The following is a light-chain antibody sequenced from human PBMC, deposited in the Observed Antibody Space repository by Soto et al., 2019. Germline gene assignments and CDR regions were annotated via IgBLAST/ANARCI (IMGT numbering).Light chain of an antibody. CDR3: SSYTSSSPWV. CDR2: EVS. Sequence: QSVLTQPASVSGSPGQSITISCTGTSSDVGGYNYVSWYQQHPGKAPKLMIYEVSNRPSGVSNRFSGSKSGNTASLTISGPQAEVEADYSCSSYTSSSPWVFGGGTKVTVL. CDR1: SSDVGGYNY. J-gene: IGLJ3*02. V-gene: IGLV2-14*01.